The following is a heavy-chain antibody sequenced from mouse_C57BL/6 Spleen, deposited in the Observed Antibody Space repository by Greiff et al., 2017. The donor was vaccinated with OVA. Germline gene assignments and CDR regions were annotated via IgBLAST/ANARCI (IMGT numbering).Heavy chain of an antibody. J-gene: IGHJ2*01. V-gene: IGHV10-1*01. Sequence: EVMLVESGGGLVQPKGSLKLSCAASGFSFNTYAMNWVRQAPGKGLEWVARIRSKSNNYATYYADSVKDRFTISRDDSESMLYLQMNNLKTEDTAMYYCVRQDYYGSSYEGYFDYWGQGTTLTVSS. CDR2: IRSKSNNYAT. CDR1: GFSFNTYA. CDR3: VRQDYYGSSYEGYFDY. D-gene: IGHD1-1*01.